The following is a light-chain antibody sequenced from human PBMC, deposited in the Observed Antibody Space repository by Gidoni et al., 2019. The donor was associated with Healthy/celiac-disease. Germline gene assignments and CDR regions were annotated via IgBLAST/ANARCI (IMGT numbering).Light chain of an antibody. V-gene: IGKV3-15*01. CDR3: QQYNNWPSG. CDR1: QSVSSN. Sequence: PATLSVSPGERATLSCRASQSVSSNLAWYQQKPGQAPRLLIYGASTRATGIPARFSGSGSGTEFTLTISSLQSEDFAVYYCQQYNNWPSGFGPGTKVDIK. J-gene: IGKJ3*01. CDR2: GAS.